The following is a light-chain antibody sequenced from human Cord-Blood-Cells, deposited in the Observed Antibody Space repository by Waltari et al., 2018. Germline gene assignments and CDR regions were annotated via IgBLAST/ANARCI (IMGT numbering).Light chain of an antibody. CDR2: DFS. V-gene: IGLV2-14*01. CDR1: SSDVGGYNY. CDR3: SSYTSSSTFV. J-gene: IGLJ1*01. Sequence: QSALTQPASVSGSPGQSITISCTGTSSDVGGYNYVPWYQQHPAKAPNLMIYDFSKRPSGVSNRFSGSKSGNTASLTISGLQAEDEADYYCSSYTSSSTFVFGTGTKVTVL.